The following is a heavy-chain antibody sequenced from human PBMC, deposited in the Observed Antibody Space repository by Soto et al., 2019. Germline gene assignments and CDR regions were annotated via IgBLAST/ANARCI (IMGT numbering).Heavy chain of an antibody. CDR1: GGSISSYY. CDR2: IYTSGST. V-gene: IGHV4-4*07. Sequence: SETLSLTCTVSGGSISSYYWSWIRQPAGKGLEWIGRIYTSGSTNYNPSLKSRVTMSVDTSKNQFSLKLSSVTAADTAVYYCASLAVAGDLPIDDAFDIWGQGTRGTVSS. CDR3: ASLAVAGDLPIDDAFDI. D-gene: IGHD6-19*01. J-gene: IGHJ3*02.